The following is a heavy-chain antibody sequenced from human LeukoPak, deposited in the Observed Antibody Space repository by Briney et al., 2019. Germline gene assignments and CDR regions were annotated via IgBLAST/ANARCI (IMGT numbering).Heavy chain of an antibody. V-gene: IGHV3-33*01. Sequence: GGSLRLSCAASGFTFSSYGMHWVRQAPGKGLEWVAVIWYDGSNKYYADSVKGRFTISRDNSKNTLYLQMNSLRAEDTAVYYCAREFIAAAGTDAFDIWGQGTMVTVSS. CDR3: AREFIAAAGTDAFDI. CDR2: IWYDGSNK. CDR1: GFTFSSYG. J-gene: IGHJ3*02. D-gene: IGHD6-13*01.